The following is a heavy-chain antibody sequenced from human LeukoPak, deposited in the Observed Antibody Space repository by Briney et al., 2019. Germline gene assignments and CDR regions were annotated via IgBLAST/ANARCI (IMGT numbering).Heavy chain of an antibody. Sequence: SETLSLTCTVSGGSVSSGSYYWSWIRQPPGKGLEWIGYIYYSGSTNYNPSLKGRVTISVDTSKNQFSLKLSSVTAADTAVYYCARYSSGWYYFDYWGQGTLVTVSS. J-gene: IGHJ4*02. CDR1: GGSVSSGSYY. CDR2: IYYSGST. D-gene: IGHD6-19*01. V-gene: IGHV4-61*01. CDR3: ARYSSGWYYFDY.